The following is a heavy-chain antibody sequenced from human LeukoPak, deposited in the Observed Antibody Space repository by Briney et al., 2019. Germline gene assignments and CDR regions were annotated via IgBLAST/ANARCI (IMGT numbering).Heavy chain of an antibody. CDR2: TSGSGSP. Sequence: PSETLSLTCTVSGGSITSDSFYWSWIRQPAGKGLEWIGRTSGSGSPNYNPSFKSRVTISLDMSKNQFSLKLRSVTAADTAVYYCARGDWQYSNNWSNWFDPWGRGTLVTVSP. J-gene: IGHJ5*02. D-gene: IGHD6-13*01. V-gene: IGHV4-61*02. CDR3: ARGDWQYSNNWSNWFDP. CDR1: GGSITSDSFY.